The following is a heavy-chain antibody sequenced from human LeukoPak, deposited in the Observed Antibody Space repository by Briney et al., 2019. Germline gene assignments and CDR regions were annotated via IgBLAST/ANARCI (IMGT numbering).Heavy chain of an antibody. D-gene: IGHD5-18*01. CDR3: ARVPDTAMVWGWFDP. CDR1: RFTFSSYW. V-gene: IGHV3-74*01. Sequence: GGSLRLSCAASRFTFSSYWMHWVHQAPGKGLVWVSRINSDGSSTSYADSVKGRFTISRDNAKNTLYLQMNSLRAEDTAVYYCARVPDTAMVWGWFDPWGQGTLVTVSS. J-gene: IGHJ5*02. CDR2: INSDGSST.